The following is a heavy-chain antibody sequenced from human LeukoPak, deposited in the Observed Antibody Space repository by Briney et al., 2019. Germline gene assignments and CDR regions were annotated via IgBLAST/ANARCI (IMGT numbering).Heavy chain of an antibody. Sequence: SETLSLTCTVSGGSISSYYWSWIRQPPGKGLEWIGYIYYSGSTNYNPSLKSRVTISVDTSKNQFSLKLSSVTAADTAVYYCARDPGGHFDYWGQGTLVTVSS. CDR3: ARDPGGHFDY. CDR2: IYYSGST. D-gene: IGHD4-23*01. CDR1: GGSISSYY. V-gene: IGHV4-59*12. J-gene: IGHJ4*02.